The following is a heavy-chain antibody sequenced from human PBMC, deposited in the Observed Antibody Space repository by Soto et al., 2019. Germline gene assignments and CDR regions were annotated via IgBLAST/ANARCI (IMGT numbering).Heavy chain of an antibody. Sequence: SETLSLTCTVSGGSVSSGSYYWSWIRQPPGKGLEWIGYIYYSGSTNYNPSLKSRVTISVDTSKNQFSLKLSSVTAADTAVYYCASSGSSGWTRGSYFDYWGQGTLVTVSS. CDR3: ASSGSSGWTRGSYFDY. CDR2: IYYSGST. J-gene: IGHJ4*02. CDR1: GGSVSSGSYY. V-gene: IGHV4-61*01. D-gene: IGHD6-19*01.